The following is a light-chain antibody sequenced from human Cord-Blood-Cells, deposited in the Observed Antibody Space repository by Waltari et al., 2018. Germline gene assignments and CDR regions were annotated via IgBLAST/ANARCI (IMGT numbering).Light chain of an antibody. CDR1: SSAVGGYNY. CDR3: SSYAGSNVV. V-gene: IGLV2-8*01. CDR2: EVS. J-gene: IGLJ2*01. Sequence: QSALTQPPSPSGSPGQSVPISCPGTSSAVGGYNYVPWYQQHPGKAPKLMIYEVSKRPSGVPDRFSGSKSGNTASLTVSGLQAEDEADYYCSSYAGSNVVFGGGTKLTVL.